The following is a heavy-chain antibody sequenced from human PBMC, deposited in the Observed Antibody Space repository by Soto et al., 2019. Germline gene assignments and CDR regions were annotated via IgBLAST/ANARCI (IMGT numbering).Heavy chain of an antibody. V-gene: IGHV3-30-3*01. D-gene: IGHD5-18*01. CDR3: ARARMDTAMVTPFDY. Sequence: QPGGSLRLSCAASGFTFSSYAMHWVRQAPGKGLEWVAVISYDGSNKYYADSVKGRFTISRDNSKNTLYLQMNSLRAEDTAVYYCARARMDTAMVTPFDYWGQGTLVTVSS. CDR1: GFTFSSYA. CDR2: ISYDGSNK. J-gene: IGHJ4*02.